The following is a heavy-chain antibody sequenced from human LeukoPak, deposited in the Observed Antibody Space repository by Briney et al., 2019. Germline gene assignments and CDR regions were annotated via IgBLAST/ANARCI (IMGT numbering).Heavy chain of an antibody. CDR1: GGSFSGYC. CDR2: INHSGST. CDR3: ARHSYGYAEYDY. V-gene: IGHV4-34*01. D-gene: IGHD5-18*01. J-gene: IGHJ4*02. Sequence: SETLSLTCAVYGGSFSGYCWSWIRQPPGKGLEWIGEINHSGSTNYNPSLKSRVTISVDTSKNQFSLKLSSVTAADTAVYYCARHSYGYAEYDYWGQGTLVTVSS.